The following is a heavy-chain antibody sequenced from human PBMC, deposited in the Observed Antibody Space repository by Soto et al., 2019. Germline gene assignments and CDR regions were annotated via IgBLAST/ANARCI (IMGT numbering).Heavy chain of an antibody. Sequence: PSETLSLTCTVSGGSISSGGYYWSWIRQHPGKGLEWIGYIYYSGSTYYNPSLKSRVTISVDTSKNQFSLKLSSVTAADTAIYFCAMKGPSDESPFQSWGQGILVTVSS. CDR3: AMKGPSDESPFQS. V-gene: IGHV4-31*03. CDR1: GGSISSGGYY. J-gene: IGHJ4*02. D-gene: IGHD3-10*01. CDR2: IYYSGST.